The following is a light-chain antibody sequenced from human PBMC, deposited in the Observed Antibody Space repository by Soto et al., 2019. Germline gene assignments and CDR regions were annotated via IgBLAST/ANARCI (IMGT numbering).Light chain of an antibody. V-gene: IGKV3-15*01. CDR2: GAS. J-gene: IGKJ1*01. Sequence: IVMSQYPATLSVSPGERATLSCRASQSVSSNLAWYQQKPGQAPRLLIYGASTRATGIPARFSGSGSGTEFTLTISSLQSGDFAVYYCQQYNNLPRTFGQGSNV. CDR3: QQYNNLPRT. CDR1: QSVSSN.